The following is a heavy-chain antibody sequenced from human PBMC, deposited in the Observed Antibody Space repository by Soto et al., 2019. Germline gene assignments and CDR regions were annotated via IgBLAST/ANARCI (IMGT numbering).Heavy chain of an antibody. Sequence: SETLSLTCTVSGGSISSSSYYWGWIRQPPGKGLEWIGSIYYSGSTYYNPSLKSRVTISVDTSKNQFSLKLSSVTAADTAVYYCARQAAGSIYYYYYYGMDVWGQGTTVTVSS. CDR3: ARQAAGSIYYYYYYGMDV. J-gene: IGHJ6*02. D-gene: IGHD6-13*01. CDR2: IYYSGST. CDR1: GGSISSSSYY. V-gene: IGHV4-39*01.